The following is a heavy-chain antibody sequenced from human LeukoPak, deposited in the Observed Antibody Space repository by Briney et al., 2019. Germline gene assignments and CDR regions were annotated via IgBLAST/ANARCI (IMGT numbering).Heavy chain of an antibody. V-gene: IGHV3-23*01. CDR2: ISGSGGST. CDR3: ANSPKSDY. Sequence: PGGSLRLSCAASGFTFTSYSMNWVRQAPGKGLEWLSAISGSGGSTYYADSVQGRFTISRDNSKNTLYLQMCSLRAEDTAVYYCANSPKSDYWGQGTLVTVSS. CDR1: GFTFTSYS. J-gene: IGHJ4*02.